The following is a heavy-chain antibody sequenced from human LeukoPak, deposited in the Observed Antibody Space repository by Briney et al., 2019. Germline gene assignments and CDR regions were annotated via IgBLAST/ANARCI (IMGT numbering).Heavy chain of an antibody. Sequence: NHGESLKISCKGSGYRFSSYWIGWVRQMPGKGLEWMGIIYPGDSDARYSPSFQGQVTISADKSISTAYLQWSSLKASDTAMYYCARRRDLYSGSYYPFDYWGQGTLVTVSS. J-gene: IGHJ4*02. D-gene: IGHD1-26*01. V-gene: IGHV5-51*01. CDR2: IYPGDSDA. CDR3: ARRRDLYSGSYYPFDY. CDR1: GYRFSSYW.